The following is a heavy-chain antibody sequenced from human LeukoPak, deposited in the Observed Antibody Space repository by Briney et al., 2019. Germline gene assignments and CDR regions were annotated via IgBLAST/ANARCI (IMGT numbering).Heavy chain of an antibody. J-gene: IGHJ5*02. CDR3: AKFSAPGWARLGPNWFDP. D-gene: IGHD6-6*01. V-gene: IGHV3-23*01. CDR1: GFTFSSYA. Sequence: GGSLRLSCAASGFTFSSYAMSWVRQVPGKGLEWVSAISGSGGSTYYADSVKGRFTISRDNSKNTLYLQMNSLRAEDTAVYYCAKFSAPGWARLGPNWFDPWGQGTLVTVSS. CDR2: ISGSGGST.